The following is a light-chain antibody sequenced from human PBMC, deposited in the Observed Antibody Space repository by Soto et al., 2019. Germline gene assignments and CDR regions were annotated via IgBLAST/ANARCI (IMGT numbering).Light chain of an antibody. CDR2: EVS. J-gene: IGLJ1*01. V-gene: IGLV2-8*01. CDR3: GSYAGSNTFG. CDR1: SSDMGAYIY. Sequence: QSALTQPPSASGSLGQSLTISCTGTSSDMGAYIYVSWYQQHPGKAPKNIISEVSRRPSGVPERFSGSKSGNTASLTVSGLQADDEGHYYCGSYAGSNTFGFRTGTKVTVL.